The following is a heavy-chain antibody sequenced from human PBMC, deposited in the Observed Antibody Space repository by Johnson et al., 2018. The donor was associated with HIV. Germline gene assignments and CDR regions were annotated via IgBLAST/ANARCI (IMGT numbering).Heavy chain of an antibody. CDR1: GFTFSSYG. Sequence: QEQLVESGGGVVQPGRSLRLSCAASGFTFSSYGLHWVRQAPGKGLEWVAVIWYDGSNKYYADSVKGRFTISRDNSKNTLYLQMNSLRAEDTAVYYCAKDLRSGNRREAFDAWGQGTMVTVSS. D-gene: IGHD1-14*01. V-gene: IGHV3-33*06. CDR2: IWYDGSNK. J-gene: IGHJ3*01. CDR3: AKDLRSGNRREAFDA.